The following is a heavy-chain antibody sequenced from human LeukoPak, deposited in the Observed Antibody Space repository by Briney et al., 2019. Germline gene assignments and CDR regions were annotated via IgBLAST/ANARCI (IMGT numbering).Heavy chain of an antibody. D-gene: IGHD6-13*01. CDR1: GFTFSSYG. CDR2: ISYDGSNK. Sequence: PGRSLRLSCAASGFTFSSYGMHWVRQAPGKGLKWVAVISYDGSNKYYADSVKGRFTISRDNSKNTLYLQMNSLRAEDTAVYYCAKYSSSWYVDYWGQGTLVTVSS. V-gene: IGHV3-30*18. CDR3: AKYSSSWYVDY. J-gene: IGHJ4*02.